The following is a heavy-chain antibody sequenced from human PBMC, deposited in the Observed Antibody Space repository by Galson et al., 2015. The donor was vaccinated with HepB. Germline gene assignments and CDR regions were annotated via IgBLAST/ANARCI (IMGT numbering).Heavy chain of an antibody. V-gene: IGHV3-11*06. Sequence: SLRLSCAASGFTFSDYYMSWIRQAPGKGLEWVSYISSSSSYTNYADSVKGRFTISRDNAKNSLYLQMNSLRAEDTAVYYCARARDIVVVPAAITQAPFDPWGQGTLVTVSS. CDR3: ARARDIVVVPAAITQAPFDP. CDR1: GFTFSDYY. D-gene: IGHD2-2*01. J-gene: IGHJ5*02. CDR2: ISSSSSYT.